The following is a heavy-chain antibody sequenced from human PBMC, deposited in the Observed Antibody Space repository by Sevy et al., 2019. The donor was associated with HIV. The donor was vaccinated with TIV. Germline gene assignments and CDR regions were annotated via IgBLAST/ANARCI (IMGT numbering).Heavy chain of an antibody. J-gene: IGHJ4*02. CDR1: GFTFSSYA. CDR2: ISSSGGNT. D-gene: IGHD3-16*01. V-gene: IGHV3-23*01. CDR3: AKDQDIMIGLFDY. Sequence: GGSLRLSCAASGFTFSSYAMNWVRQAPGKGLEWVSGISSSGGNTYYADSVKGQFTISRDNSKNTLYLQMNSLRAEDTAVYYCAKDQDIMIGLFDYWGQGTLVTVSS.